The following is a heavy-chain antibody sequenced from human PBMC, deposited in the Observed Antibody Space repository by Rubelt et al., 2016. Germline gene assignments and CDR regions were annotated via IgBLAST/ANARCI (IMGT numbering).Heavy chain of an antibody. CDR3: ARRPRGWNFDY. J-gene: IGHJ4*02. D-gene: IGHD6-19*01. V-gene: IGHV4-38-2*02. CDR1: GYSISSGYY. Sequence: QVQLQESSPGLVKPSQTLSLTCTVSGYSISSGYYWGWIRPPPGKGLEWIGNIYYSGSTYYNPSLKSRYTLPVDTAKNQFSRQLSSVTAADTAVYYCARRPRGWNFDYWGQGTLVTVSS. CDR2: IYYSGST.